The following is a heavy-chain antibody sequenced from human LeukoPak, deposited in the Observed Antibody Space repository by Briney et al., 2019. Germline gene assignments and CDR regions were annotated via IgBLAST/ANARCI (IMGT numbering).Heavy chain of an antibody. CDR2: IYTSGIT. D-gene: IGHD3-22*01. CDR3: ARVFANYYDSSGYCDY. J-gene: IGHJ4*02. Sequence: SETLSLTCTVSGGSISSYYRSWIRQPPGKGLEWIGYIYTSGITNYNPSLKSRVTISVDTSKNQFSLKLSSVTAADTAVYYCARVFANYYDSSGYCDYWGQGTLVTVSS. CDR1: GGSISSYY. V-gene: IGHV4-4*09.